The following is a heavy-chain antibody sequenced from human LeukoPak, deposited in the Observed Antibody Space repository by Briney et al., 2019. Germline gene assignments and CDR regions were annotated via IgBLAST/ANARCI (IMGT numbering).Heavy chain of an antibody. V-gene: IGHV4-39*01. CDR1: GGSISSRPYY. CDR2: ISYSGSI. D-gene: IGHD3-16*01. Sequence: SETLSLTCTVSGGSISSRPYYWGWVRQPPGQGLEWIGSISYSGSIHYNPSLKSRVTISVDTSRNHFSLRLSSVTVADTAVYYCATLEIGDYYFDYWGQGTLVTVSS. J-gene: IGHJ4*02. CDR3: ATLEIGDYYFDY.